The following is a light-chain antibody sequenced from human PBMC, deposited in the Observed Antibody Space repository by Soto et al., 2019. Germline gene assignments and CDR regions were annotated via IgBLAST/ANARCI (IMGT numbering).Light chain of an antibody. CDR1: QSVGSY. Sequence: EIVLTQSPATLSLSPGERATLSCRASQSVGSYLAWYQQKPGQAPRLLIYDASNRATGIPARFSASGSGTDFTLTISSLEPEDFALYYCQQRTNWPRPLTFGAGTKVDIK. J-gene: IGKJ4*01. V-gene: IGKV3-11*01. CDR2: DAS. CDR3: QQRTNWPRPLT.